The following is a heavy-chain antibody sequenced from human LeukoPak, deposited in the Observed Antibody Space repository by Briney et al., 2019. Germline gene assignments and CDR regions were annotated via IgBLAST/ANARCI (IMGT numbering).Heavy chain of an antibody. V-gene: IGHV3-23*01. CDR2: VSGSGST. J-gene: IGHJ4*02. Sequence: GGSLRLSCAASGFTFSSYAMSWVRQAPGKGLEWVSTVSGSGSTYYADSVKGRFTISRDNSKNTLYVQMNSLRAEDTAVYYCAKRIGSCNSISCLYFDHWGQGALVTVSS. CDR3: AKRIGSCNSISCLYFDH. D-gene: IGHD2-2*01. CDR1: GFTFSSYA.